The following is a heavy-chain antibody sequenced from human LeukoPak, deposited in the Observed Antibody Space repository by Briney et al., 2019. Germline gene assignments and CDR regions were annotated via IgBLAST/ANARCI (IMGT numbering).Heavy chain of an antibody. CDR2: IKSTTDGVTT. J-gene: IGHJ4*02. CDR3: TRIRGYSAYDFNY. V-gene: IGHV3-15*01. Sequence: KPGGSLRLSCAASGFSFEDAWMSWVRQAPGKGLEWVGRIKSTTDGVTTDYAAPVKGRFTISRDDSRNTLYLQLNSLKTEDTALYYCTRIRGYSAYDFNYWGQGTLVTVSS. D-gene: IGHD5-12*01. CDR1: GFSFEDAW.